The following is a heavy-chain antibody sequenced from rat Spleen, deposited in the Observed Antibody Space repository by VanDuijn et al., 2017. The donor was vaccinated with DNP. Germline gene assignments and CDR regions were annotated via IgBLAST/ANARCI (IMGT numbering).Heavy chain of an antibody. V-gene: IGHV2-41*01. CDR1: DFSLTDYN. J-gene: IGHJ3*01. CDR3: ARDLLRWRRGFAY. Sequence: VRLVESGPGLVQPSQSLSLTCTVADFSLTDYNVHWVRQSPGKGLEWMGVIWNFGGTRYHSALKSRLTITRDTSKNQVFLKMNSLQTEDTATYYCARDLLRWRRGFAYWGQGTLVTVSS. D-gene: IGHD1-11*01. CDR2: IWNFGGT.